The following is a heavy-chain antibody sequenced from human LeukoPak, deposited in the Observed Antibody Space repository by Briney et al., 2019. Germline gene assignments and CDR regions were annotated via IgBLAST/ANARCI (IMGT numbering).Heavy chain of an antibody. CDR1: GYTFTSYY. Sequence: ASVKVSCKASGYTFTSYYMHWVRQAPGQGLEWMGRINPNSGGTNYAQKFQGRVTMTRDTSISTAYMELSRLRSDDTAVYYCARDYCSSTSCYRYFWGQGTLVTVSS. D-gene: IGHD2-2*01. J-gene: IGHJ4*02. CDR2: INPNSGGT. V-gene: IGHV1-2*06. CDR3: ARDYCSSTSCYRYF.